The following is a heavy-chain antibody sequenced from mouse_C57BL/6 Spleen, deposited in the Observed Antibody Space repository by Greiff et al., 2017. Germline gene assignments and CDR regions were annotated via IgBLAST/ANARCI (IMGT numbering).Heavy chain of an antibody. D-gene: IGHD1-1*01. CDR3: DKEDYYGSISFAY. V-gene: IGHV1-81*01. J-gene: IGHJ3*01. Sequence: QVQLQQPGAELVRPGASVKLSCKASGYTFTSYGISWVKQRTGQGLEWIGEIYPRSGNTYYNEKFKGKATLTADKSSSTAYMELRSLTSEDSAVYFCDKEDYYGSISFAYWGQGTLVTVSA. CDR1: GYTFTSYG. CDR2: IYPRSGNT.